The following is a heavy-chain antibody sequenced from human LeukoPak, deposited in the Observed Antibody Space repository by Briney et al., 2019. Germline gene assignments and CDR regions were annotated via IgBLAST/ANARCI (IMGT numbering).Heavy chain of an antibody. Sequence: SETLSLTCSVSGYSISSDFYWAWIRQSPGRGLEWIASRYHSGNTYYNPSLKSRVTTSVDTSKNDFSLILKSVTAADTAVYYCAREGTHTSNWYHWFDPWGQGTLVAVSS. V-gene: IGHV4-38-2*02. D-gene: IGHD6-13*01. CDR3: AREGTHTSNWYHWFDP. J-gene: IGHJ5*02. CDR1: GYSISSDFY. CDR2: RYHSGNT.